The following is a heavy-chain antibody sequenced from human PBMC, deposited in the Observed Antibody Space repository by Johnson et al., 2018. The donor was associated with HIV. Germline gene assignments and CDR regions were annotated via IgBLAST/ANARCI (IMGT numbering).Heavy chain of an antibody. CDR2: ISYDGSNK. J-gene: IGHJ3*02. CDR1: GFTFISYA. CDR3: AREIIAAADDI. D-gene: IGHD6-13*01. V-gene: IGHV3-30-3*01. Sequence: QVQLVESGGGLVQPGGSLRLSCAASGFTFISYAMHWVRQAPGKGLEWVAVISYDGSNKYYADSVKGRFTISRDNSKNTLYVQMNSLRAEDTAVYYCAREIIAAADDIWGQGTMVTVSS.